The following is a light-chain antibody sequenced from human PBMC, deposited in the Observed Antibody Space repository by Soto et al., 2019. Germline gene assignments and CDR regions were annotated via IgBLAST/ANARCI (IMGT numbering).Light chain of an antibody. Sequence: QSVLTQPASVSGSPGQSITISCTGTSSDVGNYNLVSWYQQHPGKAPKLIIYEVSERPSGVSNRFSGSKSGNTASLTISGLQAEDEADYYCCSYAGTNIVFGGGTKLTVL. CDR1: SSDVGNYNL. CDR2: EVS. J-gene: IGLJ3*02. CDR3: CSYAGTNIV. V-gene: IGLV2-23*02.